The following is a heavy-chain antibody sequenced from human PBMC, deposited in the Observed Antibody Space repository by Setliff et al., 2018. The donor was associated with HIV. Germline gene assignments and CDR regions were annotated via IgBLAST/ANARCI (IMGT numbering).Heavy chain of an antibody. CDR2: IKSKTDGGTT. D-gene: IGHD6-13*01. V-gene: IGHV3-15*01. CDR1: GFTFSNAW. Sequence: PGGSLRLSCAASGFTFSNAWMSWVRQAPGKGLEWVGRIKSKTDGGTTDYAAPVKGRFTISRDDSKNTLYLQMNSLKTEDTAVYYCTTRGQQLVSLYYFDYWGQGTLVTVSS. J-gene: IGHJ4*02. CDR3: TTRGQQLVSLYYFDY.